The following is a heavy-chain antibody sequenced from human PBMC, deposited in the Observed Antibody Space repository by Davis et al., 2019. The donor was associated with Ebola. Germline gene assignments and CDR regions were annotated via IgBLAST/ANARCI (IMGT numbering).Heavy chain of an antibody. Sequence: MPSETLSLTCAVYGGSFSGYYWSWIRRPPGKGLEWIGEINHSGSTNYNPSLKSRVTISVDTSKNQFSLKLSSVTAADTAVYYCARGRRYSYGPPRYWGQGTLVTVSS. D-gene: IGHD5-18*01. J-gene: IGHJ4*02. CDR2: INHSGST. CDR3: ARGRRYSYGPPRY. CDR1: GGSFSGYY. V-gene: IGHV4-34*01.